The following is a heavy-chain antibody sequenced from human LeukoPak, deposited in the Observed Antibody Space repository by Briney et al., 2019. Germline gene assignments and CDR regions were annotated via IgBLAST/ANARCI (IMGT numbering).Heavy chain of an antibody. Sequence: SETVSLTCTVSGDSISRSTYYWGWLRQPPGKGLEWIGSIYYSGSTYYNPSLKSRVTISVDTSKNQFSLKLSSVTAADTAVYYCARERIVVACVDYWGQGTLVTVSS. D-gene: IGHD2-21*01. V-gene: IGHV4-39*07. CDR3: ARERIVVACVDY. CDR2: IYYSGST. J-gene: IGHJ4*02. CDR1: GDSISRSTYY.